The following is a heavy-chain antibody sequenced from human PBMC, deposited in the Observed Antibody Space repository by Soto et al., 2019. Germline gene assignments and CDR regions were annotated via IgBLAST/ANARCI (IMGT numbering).Heavy chain of an antibody. CDR2: ISAYNGNT. D-gene: IGHD1-26*01. Sequence: QVQLVQSGAEVKKPGASVKVSCKASGYTFTSYGISWVRQAPGQGLEWMGWISAYNGNTNYAQKLQGRVTMTTDTTKSTAYKEPRSLRSDDTVVYCSARSGGYSGSYWGQGTLVTVSS. CDR1: GYTFTSYG. V-gene: IGHV1-18*01. J-gene: IGHJ4*02. CDR3: ARSGGYSGSY.